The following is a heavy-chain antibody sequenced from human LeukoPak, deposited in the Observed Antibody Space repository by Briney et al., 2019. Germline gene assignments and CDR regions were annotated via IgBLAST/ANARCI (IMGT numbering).Heavy chain of an antibody. CDR1: GYTFTSYY. CDR2: INPSGGST. CDR3: ARDVGSSSRYDYYYYYMDV. J-gene: IGHJ6*03. V-gene: IGHV1-46*01. Sequence: GASVKVSCKASGYTFTSYYMHWVRQAPGQGLEWMGIINPSGGSTSYVQRFQGRVTMTRDMSTSTVYMELSSLRSEDTAVYYCARDVGSSSRYDYYYYYMDVWGKGTTVTVSS. D-gene: IGHD6-13*01.